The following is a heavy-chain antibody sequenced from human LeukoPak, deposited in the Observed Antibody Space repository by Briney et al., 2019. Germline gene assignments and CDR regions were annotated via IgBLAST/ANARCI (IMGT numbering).Heavy chain of an antibody. CDR1: GYSFTSYW. CDR3: ARQADYGGNSDYYYMDV. D-gene: IGHD4-23*01. V-gene: IGHV5-51*01. Sequence: GESLKISCKGSGYSFTSYWIGWVRQMPGEGLEWMGIIYPGDSDTRYSPSFQGQVTISADKSISTAYLQWSSLKASDTAMYYCARQADYGGNSDYYYMDVWGKGTTVTVSS. J-gene: IGHJ6*03. CDR2: IYPGDSDT.